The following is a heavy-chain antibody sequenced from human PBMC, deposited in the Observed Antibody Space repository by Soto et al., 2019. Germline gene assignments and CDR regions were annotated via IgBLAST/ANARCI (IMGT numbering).Heavy chain of an antibody. J-gene: IGHJ4*02. CDR1: GFTFSSYW. CDR2: IKQDGSEK. CDR3: ARENRTPLYSSSWYEDFDY. Sequence: EVQLVESGGGLVQPGGSLRLSCAASGFTFSSYWMSWVRQAPGKGLEWVANIKQDGSEKYYVDSVKGRFTISRDNAKKSLYLQMNSLRAEDTAVYYCARENRTPLYSSSWYEDFDYWGQGTLVTVSS. V-gene: IGHV3-7*01. D-gene: IGHD6-13*01.